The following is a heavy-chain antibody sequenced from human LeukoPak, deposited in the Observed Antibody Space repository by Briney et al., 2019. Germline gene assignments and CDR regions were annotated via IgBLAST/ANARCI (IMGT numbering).Heavy chain of an antibody. Sequence: PGGSLRLSCAASGFTFDDYAMHWVRHAPGKGLEWVSGISWNSGSIGYADSVKGRFTISRDNAKNSLYLQMNSLRAEDTALYYCAKDSTHYDILTGYYDYWGQGTLVTVSS. CDR1: GFTFDDYA. J-gene: IGHJ4*02. V-gene: IGHV3-9*01. CDR2: ISWNSGSI. CDR3: AKDSTHYDILTGYYDY. D-gene: IGHD3-9*01.